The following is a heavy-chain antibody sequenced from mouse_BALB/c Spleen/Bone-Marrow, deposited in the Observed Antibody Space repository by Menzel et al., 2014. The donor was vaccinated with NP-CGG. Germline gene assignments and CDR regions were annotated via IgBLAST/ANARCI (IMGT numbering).Heavy chain of an antibody. CDR1: GYSITSDYA. J-gene: IGHJ1*01. D-gene: IGHD1-1*01. V-gene: IGHV3-2*02. Sequence: EVKLMESGPGLVKPSQSLSLTCTVTGYSITSDYAWNWIRQFPGNQLEWMGYISYSGSTSYNPSLKSLISITRDTSKNQFFLQSNSVTTEDTATYFCARWTTVVAKDWYFDVWGAGTTVTVSS. CDR3: ARWTTVVAKDWYFDV. CDR2: ISYSGST.